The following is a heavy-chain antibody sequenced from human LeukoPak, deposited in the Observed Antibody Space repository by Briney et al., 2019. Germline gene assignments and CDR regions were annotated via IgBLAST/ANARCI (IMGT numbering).Heavy chain of an antibody. V-gene: IGHV3-7*05. J-gene: IGHJ4*02. Sequence: PGGSLRLSCAASGLSFSGYWMTWVRQAPGKGLELVANIKHDGSDKYYVDSVKGRFSISKDNSKSSLYLQMNSLRAEDTAVYYCAREAVEGIVVALDYWGQGTLVTVSS. CDR1: GLSFSGYW. CDR3: AREAVEGIVVALDY. CDR2: IKHDGSDK. D-gene: IGHD3-22*01.